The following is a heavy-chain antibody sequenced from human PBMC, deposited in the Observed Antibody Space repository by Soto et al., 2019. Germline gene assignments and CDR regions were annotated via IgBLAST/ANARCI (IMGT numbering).Heavy chain of an antibody. CDR2: IYSGGST. V-gene: IGHV3-53*01. CDR1: GFTVSSNY. J-gene: IGHJ6*02. Sequence: GGSLRLSCAASGFTVSSNYMSWVRQAPGKGLEWVSVIYSGGSTYYADSVKGRFTISRDNSKNTLYLQMNSLRAEDTAVYYCARDKKVLRFLEWSGYGMDVWGQGTTVTVSS. CDR3: ARDKKVLRFLEWSGYGMDV. D-gene: IGHD3-3*01.